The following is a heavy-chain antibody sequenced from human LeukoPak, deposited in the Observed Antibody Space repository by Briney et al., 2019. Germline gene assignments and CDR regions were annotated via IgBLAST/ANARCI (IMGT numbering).Heavy chain of an antibody. Sequence: PGGSLRLSCAASGFTFSSYSMNWVRQAPGKGLEWVSYISSSSSTIYYADSVKGRFTISRDNAKNSLYLQMNSLRAEDTAVCYCARAEVLGATALFDYWGQGTLVTVSS. CDR1: GFTFSSYS. V-gene: IGHV3-48*01. D-gene: IGHD1-26*01. J-gene: IGHJ4*02. CDR3: ARAEVLGATALFDY. CDR2: ISSSSSTI.